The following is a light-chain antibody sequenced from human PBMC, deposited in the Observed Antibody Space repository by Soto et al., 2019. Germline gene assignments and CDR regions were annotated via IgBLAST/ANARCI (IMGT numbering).Light chain of an antibody. Sequence: QSVLTQPDSVSGSPGQSITISFTGTSSDVGSYNLVSWYQQHPGKAPNLMIYEGSKRPSGVSNRFSGSKSGNTASLTISGLQAEDEADYYGCSYAGSSTSVVFGGGTKLTVL. CDR1: SSDVGSYNL. J-gene: IGLJ2*01. V-gene: IGLV2-23*01. CDR2: EGS. CDR3: CSYAGSSTSVV.